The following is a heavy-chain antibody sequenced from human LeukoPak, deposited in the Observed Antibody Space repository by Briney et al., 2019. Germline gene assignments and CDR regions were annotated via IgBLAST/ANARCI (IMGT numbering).Heavy chain of an antibody. Sequence: PSETLSLTCTVSGGSINTYYWSWIRQPAGKGLEWIGRIYSTGITTYNPSLKGRVTMSVDTSKNQFSLKLSSVTAADTAVYYCARGIDSSGYYPGAFDIWGQGTMVTVSS. CDR2: IYSTGIT. CDR1: GGSINTYY. V-gene: IGHV4-4*07. D-gene: IGHD3-22*01. CDR3: ARGIDSSGYYPGAFDI. J-gene: IGHJ3*02.